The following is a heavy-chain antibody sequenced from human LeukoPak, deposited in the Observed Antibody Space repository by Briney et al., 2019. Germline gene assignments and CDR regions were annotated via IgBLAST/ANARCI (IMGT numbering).Heavy chain of an antibody. J-gene: IGHJ3*02. Sequence: GGSLRLSCAASGFTFSSYGMHWVRQAPGKGLEWVAVISYDGSNKYYADSVKGRFTISRDNSKNTLYLQMNSLRAEDTAVYYCAKELDIVMAFDAFDIWGQGTMVTVSS. CDR2: ISYDGSNK. CDR3: AKELDIVMAFDAFDI. V-gene: IGHV3-30*18. CDR1: GFTFSSYG. D-gene: IGHD5-12*01.